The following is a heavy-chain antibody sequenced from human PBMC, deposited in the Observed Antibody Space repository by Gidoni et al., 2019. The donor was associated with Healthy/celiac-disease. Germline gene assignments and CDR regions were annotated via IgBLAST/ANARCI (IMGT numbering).Heavy chain of an antibody. Sequence: EVQLVESGGGLVQPGGSLRLSCAASGFTFSIYWMSWVRQAPGKGLEWVANIKQDGSEKYYVDSVKGRFTISRDNAKNSLYLQMNSLRAEDTAVYYCAREIRSSGGYDSSGYFDYWGQGTLVTVSS. CDR3: AREIRSSGGYDSSGYFDY. J-gene: IGHJ4*02. D-gene: IGHD3-22*01. CDR2: IKQDGSEK. CDR1: GFTFSIYW. V-gene: IGHV3-7*01.